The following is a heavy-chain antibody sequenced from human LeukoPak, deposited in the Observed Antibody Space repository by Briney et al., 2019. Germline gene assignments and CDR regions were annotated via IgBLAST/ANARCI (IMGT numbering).Heavy chain of an antibody. D-gene: IGHD3-10*01. V-gene: IGHV3-64*02. CDR3: AREDYGSGSYPLDY. Sequence: GGSLRLSCAASGFTFSGYAFHWVRQAPGKGLEYVSAISSNGRSTYYADSVKGRFTISRDNSKNTLYLQMGSLRAEGMAVYYCAREDYGSGSYPLDYWGQGTLVTVSS. CDR2: ISSNGRST. J-gene: IGHJ4*02. CDR1: GFTFSGYA.